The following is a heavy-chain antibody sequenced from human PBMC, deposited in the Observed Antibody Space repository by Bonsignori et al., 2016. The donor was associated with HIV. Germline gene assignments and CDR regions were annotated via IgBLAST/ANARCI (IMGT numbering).Heavy chain of an antibody. V-gene: IGHV4-34*01. CDR2: INHSGST. CDR3: AGSIAARRFDY. Sequence: IRQPPGKGLEWIGEINHSGSTNYNPSLKSRVTISVDTSKNQFSLKLSSVTAADTAVYYCAGSIAARRFDYWGPGNPGHRLL. D-gene: IGHD6-6*01. J-gene: IGHJ4*02.